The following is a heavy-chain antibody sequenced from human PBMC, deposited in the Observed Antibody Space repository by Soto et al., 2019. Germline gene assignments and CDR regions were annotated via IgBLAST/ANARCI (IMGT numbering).Heavy chain of an antibody. J-gene: IGHJ4*02. Sequence: SETLSLTCTVSGGSISSYYWSWIRQPPGKGLEWIGYIYYSGSTNYNPSLKSRVTISVDTSKNQFSLKLSSVTAADTAVYYCARSIVAPILINWGQGTLVTVSS. CDR2: IYYSGST. D-gene: IGHD5-12*01. V-gene: IGHV4-59*08. CDR1: GGSISSYY. CDR3: ARSIVAPILIN.